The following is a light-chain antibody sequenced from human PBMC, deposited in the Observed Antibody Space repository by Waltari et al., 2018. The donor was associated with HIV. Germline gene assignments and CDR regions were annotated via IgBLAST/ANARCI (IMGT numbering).Light chain of an antibody. J-gene: IGLJ2*01. Sequence: QSALTQPRSVSGAPGQSVTISCTGTSSDVAGYNYVSWYQQHPGKAPKLTIYDVSKRPSGVRDRLAGSKSGNTASLTIAGLQAEDEADYYCCAYAGSDVVFGGGTELTVL. V-gene: IGLV2-11*01. CDR2: DVS. CDR1: SSDVAGYNY. CDR3: CAYAGSDVV.